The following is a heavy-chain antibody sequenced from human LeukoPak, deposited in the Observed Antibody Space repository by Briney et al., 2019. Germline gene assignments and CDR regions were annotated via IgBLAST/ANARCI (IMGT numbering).Heavy chain of an antibody. V-gene: IGHV3-9*01. J-gene: IGHJ4*02. D-gene: IGHD3-16*01. CDR1: GFSFDDFA. Sequence: GGSLRLSCATSGFSFDDFAMHWVRQAPGKGLEWVSSIIWNSALLLYADSVKGRFTISRDNAKKSLYLHMNSVRPEDTAWYYCVKELEMVKLGGDFDYWGQGTLVTVSS. CDR2: IIWNSALL. CDR3: VKELEMVKLGGDFDY.